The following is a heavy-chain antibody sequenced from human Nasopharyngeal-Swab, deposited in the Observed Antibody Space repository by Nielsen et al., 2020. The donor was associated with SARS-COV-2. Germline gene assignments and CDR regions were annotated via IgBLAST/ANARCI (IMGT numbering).Heavy chain of an antibody. V-gene: IGHV1-46*01. Sequence: ASVKVSCKASGFTFTSYYFNWVRQAPGQGLEWMGMIDPFSGSTSYAQRFQGRITVTRDTSTNTVFMEVRSLTSEDTAVYYCTRDQGGGDPYDSWGQGTLVTVSS. J-gene: IGHJ4*02. CDR2: IDPFSGST. D-gene: IGHD2-21*02. CDR1: GFTFTSYY. CDR3: TRDQGGGDPYDS.